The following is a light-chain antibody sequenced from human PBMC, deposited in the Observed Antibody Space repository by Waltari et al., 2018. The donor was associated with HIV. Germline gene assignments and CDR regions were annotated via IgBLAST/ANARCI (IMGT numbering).Light chain of an antibody. Sequence: QSALTQPRSVSGPPGQSVTITCTGTSSDVGTYNYVSWYQQHQGKAPKLILYDVSKRPSGVPDRFSGSKSGNTASLTISGLRVEDEVDYYCCSYAGSSFYVFGTGTQVTVL. J-gene: IGLJ1*01. CDR1: SSDVGTYNY. V-gene: IGLV2-11*01. CDR2: DVS. CDR3: CSYAGSSFYV.